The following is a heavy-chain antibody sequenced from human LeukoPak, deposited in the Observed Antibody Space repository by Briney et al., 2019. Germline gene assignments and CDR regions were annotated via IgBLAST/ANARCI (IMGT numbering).Heavy chain of an antibody. J-gene: IGHJ4*02. D-gene: IGHD6-13*01. Sequence: GGSLRLSCAASGFTFIDAWMSWVRQAPGKGLEWVGRIKSKAGGGTPDYAAPVKGRFTISRDDSQNTLYVQMDGLTTDDTAVYYCATIRDSSSWAFDYWGQGTLVTVSS. CDR2: IKSKAGGGTP. CDR1: GFTFIDAW. CDR3: ATIRDSSSWAFDY. V-gene: IGHV3-15*01.